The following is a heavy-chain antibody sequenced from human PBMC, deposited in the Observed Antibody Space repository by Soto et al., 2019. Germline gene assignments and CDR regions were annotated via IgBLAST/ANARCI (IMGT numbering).Heavy chain of an antibody. CDR2: ISGSGGST. Sequence: GGSLRLSCAASGFTFSSYAMSWVRQAPGKGLEWVSAISGSGGSTYYADSVKGRFTISRDNSKNTLYLQMNSLRAEDTAVYYCAKPPVGNIVVVPAAPDYWGQGTLVTVSS. D-gene: IGHD2-2*01. CDR1: GFTFSSYA. J-gene: IGHJ4*02. V-gene: IGHV3-23*01. CDR3: AKPPVGNIVVVPAAPDY.